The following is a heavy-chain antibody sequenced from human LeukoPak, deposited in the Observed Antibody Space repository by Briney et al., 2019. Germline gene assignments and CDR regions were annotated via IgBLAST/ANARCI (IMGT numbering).Heavy chain of an antibody. V-gene: IGHV4-39*07. D-gene: IGHD1-1*01. CDR3: ARGLQLGY. Sequence: PSETLSLTRTVSGGSISSSSYYWGWIRQPPGKGLEWIGSIYYSGSTYYNPSLKSRVTISVDTSKNQSSLKLSSVTAADTAVYYCARGLQLGYWGQGTLVTVSS. CDR2: IYYSGST. J-gene: IGHJ4*02. CDR1: GGSISSSSYY.